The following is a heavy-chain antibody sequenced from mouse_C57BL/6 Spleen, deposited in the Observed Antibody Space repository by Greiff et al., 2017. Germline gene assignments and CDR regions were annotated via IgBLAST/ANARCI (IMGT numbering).Heavy chain of an antibody. Sequence: EVKLMESGGGLVQPGGSLSLSCAASGFTFTDYYMSWVRQPPGKALEWLGFIRNKANGYTTEYSASVKGRFTISRDNSQSILYLQMNALRAEDSATYYCARSFYYYGSSPWFAYWGQGTLVTVSA. CDR1: GFTFTDYY. CDR2: IRNKANGYTT. V-gene: IGHV7-3*01. J-gene: IGHJ3*01. CDR3: ARSFYYYGSSPWFAY. D-gene: IGHD1-1*01.